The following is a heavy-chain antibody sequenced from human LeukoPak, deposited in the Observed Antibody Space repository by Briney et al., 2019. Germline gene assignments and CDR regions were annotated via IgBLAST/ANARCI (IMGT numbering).Heavy chain of an antibody. V-gene: IGHV4-59*12. CDR1: GGSISSYY. CDR2: IYHSGSI. J-gene: IGHJ4*02. Sequence: SETLSLTCTVSGGSISSYYWSWIRQPPGKGLEWIGYIYHSGSIYYNPSLKSRVTISVDRSKNQFSLRLSSVTAADMAVYYCARGPSSGWGGYFDYWGQGILVTVSS. D-gene: IGHD6-19*01. CDR3: ARGPSSGWGGYFDY.